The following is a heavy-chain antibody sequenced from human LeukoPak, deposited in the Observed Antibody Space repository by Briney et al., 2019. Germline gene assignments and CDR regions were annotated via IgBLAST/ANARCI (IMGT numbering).Heavy chain of an antibody. J-gene: IGHJ4*02. CDR3: ARDGDLYCSSTSCYFDY. V-gene: IGHV3-21*01. CDR2: ISSGSRYI. D-gene: IGHD2-2*01. CDR1: GFTFSDYS. Sequence: GGSLRLSCAASGFTFSDYSMNWVRQAPGKGLEWVSSISSGSRYIYYADSVKGRFTISRDNSKNTLYLQMNSLRAEDTAVYYCARDGDLYCSSTSCYFDYWGQGTLVTVSS.